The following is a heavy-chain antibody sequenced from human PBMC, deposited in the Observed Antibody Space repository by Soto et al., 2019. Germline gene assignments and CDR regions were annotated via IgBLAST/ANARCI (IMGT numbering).Heavy chain of an antibody. Sequence: QVQLVQSGAEVKKPGASVKVSCKASGYTFTTYGISWVRQAPGQWLAWMGWISAYNGNTNYAQKLQGRVTMTTDTSTSTAYMELRSLRSDDTAVDYCARDHGYCSGGTCYHRYWGQGTLVTVSS. CDR2: ISAYNGNT. J-gene: IGHJ4*02. CDR1: GYTFTTYG. V-gene: IGHV1-18*01. D-gene: IGHD2-15*01. CDR3: ARDHGYCSGGTCYHRY.